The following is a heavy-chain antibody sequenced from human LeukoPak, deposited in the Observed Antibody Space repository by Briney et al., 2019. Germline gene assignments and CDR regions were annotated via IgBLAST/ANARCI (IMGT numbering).Heavy chain of an antibody. CDR2: IYYSGIT. D-gene: IGHD2-21*02. V-gene: IGHV4-30-4*01. Sequence: PSQTLSLTCTVPGGSISSGDYYSSWIRQPPGKGLEWIGYIYYSGITYYNPSLKSRVTISVDTSKNQFSLKLSSVTAADTAVYYCARGVTAIWGAFDIWGQGTMVTVSS. J-gene: IGHJ3*02. CDR3: ARGVTAIWGAFDI. CDR1: GGSISSGDYY.